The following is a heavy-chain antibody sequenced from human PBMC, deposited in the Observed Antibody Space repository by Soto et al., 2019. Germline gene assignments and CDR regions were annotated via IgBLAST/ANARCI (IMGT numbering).Heavy chain of an antibody. J-gene: IGHJ4*02. Sequence: GAPGKVSCKGSGYTFNSYGIRWGGQAPGQGLEWMGWISAYNGNTNYAQKLQGRVTMTTDTSTSTAYMELRSLRSDDTAVYYCARDNGYESDYRGKGTLVTVSS. V-gene: IGHV1-18*01. CDR2: ISAYNGNT. CDR3: ARDNGYESDY. CDR1: GYTFNSYG. D-gene: IGHD5-12*01.